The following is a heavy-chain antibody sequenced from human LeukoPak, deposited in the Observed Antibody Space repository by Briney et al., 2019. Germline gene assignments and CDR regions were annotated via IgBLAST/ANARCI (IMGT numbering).Heavy chain of an antibody. V-gene: IGHV1-18*01. CDR2: ISAYNGNT. J-gene: IGHJ4*02. D-gene: IGHD5-12*01. CDR1: GYTFTSYD. Sequence: ASVKVSCKASGYTFTSYDINWVRQATGQGLEWMGWISAYNGNTNYAQKLQGRVTMTTDTSTSTAYMELRSLRSDDTAVYYCARYSGYDYFDYWGRGTLVTVSS. CDR3: ARYSGYDYFDY.